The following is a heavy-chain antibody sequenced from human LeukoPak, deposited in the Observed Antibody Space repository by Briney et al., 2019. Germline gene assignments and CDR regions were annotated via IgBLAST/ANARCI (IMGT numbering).Heavy chain of an antibody. CDR2: ISGSGGST. D-gene: IGHD1-26*01. Sequence: GGSLRLSCAASGLTFSSYAMSWVRKAPGKGLEWVSAISGSGGSTYYADSVKGRFTISRDNSKNTLYLQMNSLRAEDTAVYYCARSGSYYFSDYWGQGTLVTVSS. CDR1: GLTFSSYA. J-gene: IGHJ4*02. V-gene: IGHV3-23*01. CDR3: ARSGSYYFSDY.